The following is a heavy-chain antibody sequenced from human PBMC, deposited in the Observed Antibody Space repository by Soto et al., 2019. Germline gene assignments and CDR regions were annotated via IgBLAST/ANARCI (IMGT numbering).Heavy chain of an antibody. D-gene: IGHD3-3*01. J-gene: IGHJ4*02. CDR3: TAVSGPSDYFDY. CDR2: IKSKVDGGTT. CDR1: GFTFSNAW. V-gene: IGHV3-15*01. Sequence: EVQLVESGGGLVKPGGSLRLSCAASGFTFSNAWMSWVRQAPGKGLEWVGRIKSKVDGGTTDYAAPVKGRFTISRDDSKNSLYLQMSILPIEDTAVYYCTAVSGPSDYFDYWGQGTLVTVSS.